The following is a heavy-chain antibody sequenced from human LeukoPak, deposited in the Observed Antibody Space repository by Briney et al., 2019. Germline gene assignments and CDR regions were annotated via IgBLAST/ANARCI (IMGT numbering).Heavy chain of an antibody. J-gene: IGHJ4*02. CDR1: GFTFSDYY. Sequence: GGSLRLSCAASGFTFSDYYMSWIRQAPGKGLEWVSYISSSSSYTNYADSVKGRFAISRDNAKNSLYLQMNSLRAEDTAVYYCARVATIGYREYFDYWGQGTLVTVSS. CDR2: ISSSSSYT. CDR3: ARVATIGYREYFDY. V-gene: IGHV3-11*05. D-gene: IGHD5-12*01.